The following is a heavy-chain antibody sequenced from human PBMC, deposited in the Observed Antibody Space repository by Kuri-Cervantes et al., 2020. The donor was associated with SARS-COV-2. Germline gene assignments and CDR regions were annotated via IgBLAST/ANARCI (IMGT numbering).Heavy chain of an antibody. CDR3: ARDSSSGWFSY. J-gene: IGHJ4*02. CDR1: GFTFSSYS. Sequence: GESLKSSCAASGFTFSSYSMNWVRQAPGKGLEWVSYISSSSSTIYYADSVKGRFTISRDNAKNSLYLQMNSLRAEDTAVYYCARDSSSGWFSYWGQGTLVTVSS. V-gene: IGHV3-48*01. CDR2: ISSSSSTI. D-gene: IGHD6-19*01.